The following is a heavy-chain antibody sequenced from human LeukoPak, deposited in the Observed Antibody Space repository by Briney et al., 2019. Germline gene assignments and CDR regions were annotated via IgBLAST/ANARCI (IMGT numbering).Heavy chain of an antibody. Sequence: PSETLSLTCTVSGGPISSSSYYWGWIRQPPGKGLEWIGSIYYSGSTYYNPSLKSRVTISVDTSKNQFSLKLSSVTAADTAVYYCARRADVLLWFGESEGDAFDIWGQGTMVTVSS. CDR1: GGPISSSSYY. D-gene: IGHD3-10*01. J-gene: IGHJ3*02. CDR2: IYYSGST. CDR3: ARRADVLLWFGESEGDAFDI. V-gene: IGHV4-39*01.